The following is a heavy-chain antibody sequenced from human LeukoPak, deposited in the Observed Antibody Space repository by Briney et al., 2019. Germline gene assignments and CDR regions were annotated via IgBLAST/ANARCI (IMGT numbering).Heavy chain of an antibody. J-gene: IGHJ4*02. V-gene: IGHV3-23*01. Sequence: GGSLRLSCAASGFTFTNYAMSWVRQAPGRGLEWVSNISPGGSTNYADSVKGRFTISRDNYKNTLYLQMNSLRAEDTAVYYCAKICRAAADGYSYGEGVYYFDYWGQGTLVTVSS. CDR1: GFTFTNYA. D-gene: IGHD5-18*01. CDR2: ISPGGST. CDR3: AKICRAAADGYSYGEGVYYFDY.